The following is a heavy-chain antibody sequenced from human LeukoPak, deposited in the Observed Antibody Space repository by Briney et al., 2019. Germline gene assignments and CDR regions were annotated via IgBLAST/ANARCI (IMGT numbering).Heavy chain of an antibody. D-gene: IGHD3-10*01. J-gene: IGHJ4*02. Sequence: GGSLRLSCAASGFTFSSYWMSWVRQAPGKGLEWVANIKQDGSEKYYVDSVKGRFTISRDNAKNSLYLQMNGLRAEDTAVYYCARDTYYYGSGSYYRGYYFDHWGQGTLVTVSS. V-gene: IGHV3-7*01. CDR1: GFTFSSYW. CDR3: ARDTYYYGSGSYYRGYYFDH. CDR2: IKQDGSEK.